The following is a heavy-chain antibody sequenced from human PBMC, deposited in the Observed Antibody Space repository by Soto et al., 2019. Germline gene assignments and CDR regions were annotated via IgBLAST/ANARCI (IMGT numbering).Heavy chain of an antibody. CDR2: ISGSGGST. CDR3: AKGPSTIFGVVIVAGMDV. CDR1: GFTFSSYA. D-gene: IGHD3-3*01. V-gene: IGHV3-23*01. J-gene: IGHJ6*02. Sequence: GGSLRLSCAASGFTFSSYAMSWVRQAPGKGLEWVSAISGSGGSTYYADSVKGRFTISRDNSKNTLYLQMNSLRAEDTAVYYCAKGPSTIFGVVIVAGMDVWGQGTTVTVSS.